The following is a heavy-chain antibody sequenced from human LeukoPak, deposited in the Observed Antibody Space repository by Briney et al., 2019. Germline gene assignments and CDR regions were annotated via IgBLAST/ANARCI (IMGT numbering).Heavy chain of an antibody. CDR2: INPNSGGT. CDR1: GYTFTGYY. V-gene: IGHV1-2*02. J-gene: IGHJ6*02. CDR3: ARHPIQYYYYYGMDV. Sequence: GASVKVSCKASGYTFTGYYMHWVRQAPGQGLEWMGWINPNSGGTNYAQKFQGRVTMTRDTSISTAYMELSRLRSDDTAVYYCARHPIQYYYYYGMDVWGQGTTVTVSS.